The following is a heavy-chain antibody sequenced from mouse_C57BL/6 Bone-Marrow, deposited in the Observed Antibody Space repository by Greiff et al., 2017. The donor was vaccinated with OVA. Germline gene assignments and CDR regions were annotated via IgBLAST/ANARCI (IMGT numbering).Heavy chain of an antibody. CDR3: ARHGKGYYAMDY. V-gene: IGHV5-12*01. J-gene: IGHJ4*01. Sequence: DVQLVESGGGLVQPGGSLKLSCAASGFTFSDYYMYWVRQTPEKRLEWVAYISNGGGSTDYPDTVKGRFTISRDNAKNTLYLQMSRLKSEDTAMYYCARHGKGYYAMDYWGQGTSVTVSS. D-gene: IGHD2-1*01. CDR1: GFTFSDYY. CDR2: ISNGGGST.